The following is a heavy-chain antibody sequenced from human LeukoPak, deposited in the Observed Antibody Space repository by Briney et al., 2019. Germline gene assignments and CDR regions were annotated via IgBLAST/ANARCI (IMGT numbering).Heavy chain of an antibody. CDR1: GFTFSSYA. J-gene: IGHJ3*02. Sequence: SLRLSCAASGFTFSSYAMRWVRQAPGKGVEWVSAISGSGGSTYYADSVKGRFTISRDNSKNTLYLQMNSLRAEDTAVYYCLKDIVVVVAPGDAFDIWGQGTMVTVSS. CDR2: ISGSGGST. D-gene: IGHD2-15*01. V-gene: IGHV3-23*01. CDR3: LKDIVVVVAPGDAFDI.